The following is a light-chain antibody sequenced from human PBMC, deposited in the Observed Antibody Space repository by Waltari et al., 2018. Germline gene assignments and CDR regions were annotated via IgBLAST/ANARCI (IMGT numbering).Light chain of an antibody. CDR1: SGSVPTTSY. CDR2: KGS. CDR3: SLYMGSGIWV. Sequence: QTVVTPEPSLSVSPGGTVTLTCALTSGSVPTTSYATWYQQTPGQPPRTLVYKGSSRSSGVPDRFSGSVLGNTAALTITGAQADDESNYYCSLYMGSGIWVFGGGTKLTVL. J-gene: IGLJ3*02. V-gene: IGLV8-61*01.